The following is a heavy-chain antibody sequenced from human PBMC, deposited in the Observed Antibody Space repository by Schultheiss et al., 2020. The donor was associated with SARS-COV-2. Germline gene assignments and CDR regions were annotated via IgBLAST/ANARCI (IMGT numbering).Heavy chain of an antibody. D-gene: IGHD3-3*01. CDR3: ASEGLRFLENDY. J-gene: IGHJ4*02. V-gene: IGHV4-39*07. CDR1: GGSISSSSYY. Sequence: GSLRLSCTVSGGSISSSSYYWGWIRQPPGKGLEWIGSIYYSGSTYYNPSLKSRVTISVDTSKNQFSLNLDSVTAADTAVYYCASEGLRFLENDYWGQGTLVTVSS. CDR2: IYYSGST.